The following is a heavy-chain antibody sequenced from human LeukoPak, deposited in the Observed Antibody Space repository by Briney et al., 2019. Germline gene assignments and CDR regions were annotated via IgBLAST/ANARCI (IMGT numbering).Heavy chain of an antibody. V-gene: IGHV3-23*01. CDR3: AKDLTSGSYSEYYFDY. CDR2: ISGSGGST. J-gene: IGHJ4*02. Sequence: PGGSLRLSCAASGFTFSSYAMSWVRQAPGKGLEWVSAISGSGGSTYYADSVKGRFTISRDNSKNTLYLQMNSLRAEDTAVYYCAKDLTSGSYSEYYFDYWGQGTLVTVSS. D-gene: IGHD1-26*01. CDR1: GFTFSSYA.